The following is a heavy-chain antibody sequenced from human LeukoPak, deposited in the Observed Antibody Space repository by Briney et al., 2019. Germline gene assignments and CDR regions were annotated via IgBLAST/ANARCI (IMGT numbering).Heavy chain of an antibody. Sequence: PGGSLRLSCAASGFTFSSYSMNWVRQAPRKGLEWVSSITGSSSYIYYADSVKGRFTISRDNAKNSLYLQMNSLRAEDTAVYYCARVGIVGATTGFDYWGQGTLVTVSS. CDR3: ARVGIVGATTGFDY. J-gene: IGHJ4*02. D-gene: IGHD1-26*01. CDR2: ITGSSSYI. CDR1: GFTFSSYS. V-gene: IGHV3-21*01.